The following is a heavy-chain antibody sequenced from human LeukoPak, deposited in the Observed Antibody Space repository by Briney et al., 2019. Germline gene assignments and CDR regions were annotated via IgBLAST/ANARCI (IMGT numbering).Heavy chain of an antibody. CDR1: GFAFGSYY. CDR2: IKPDGSEE. V-gene: IGHV3-7*01. CDR3: VRGHYADY. J-gene: IGHJ4*02. Sequence: GGSLRLSCAASGFAFGSYYMNWVRQAPGKGLEWGANIKPDGSEENYVDSVRGRFTISRDNAKNSVYLQMNSLRADDTALYYCVRGHYADYTSQGTLVTVSS.